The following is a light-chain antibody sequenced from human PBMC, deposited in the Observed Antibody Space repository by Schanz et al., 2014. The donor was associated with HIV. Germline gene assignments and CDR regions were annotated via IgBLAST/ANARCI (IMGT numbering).Light chain of an antibody. Sequence: QSALTQPASVSGSPGQSITISCTGTSSAVANYNLVSWYQQHPGKAPKLIIFEVNKRPSGVPNRFSGSKSGNTASLTVSGLQADDEADYYCSSFAGNNKLLFGGGTKLTVL. V-gene: IGLV2-14*02. CDR1: SSAVANYNL. CDR3: SSFAGNNKLL. CDR2: EVN. J-gene: IGLJ2*01.